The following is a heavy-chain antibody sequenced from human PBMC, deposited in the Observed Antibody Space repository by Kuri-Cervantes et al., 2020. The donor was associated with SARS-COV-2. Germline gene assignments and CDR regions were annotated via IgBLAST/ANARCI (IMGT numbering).Heavy chain of an antibody. J-gene: IGHJ4*02. CDR2: IYYSGST. V-gene: IGHV4-61*01. CDR1: GGSVSSGSYY. Sequence: GSLRLSCTVSGGSVSSGSYYWSWIRQPPGKGLEWIGYIYYSGSTNYNPSLKSRVTISVDTSKNQFSLKLSSVTAADTAVYYCARVSSSYSSRDYWGQGTLVTVSS. D-gene: IGHD3-22*01. CDR3: ARVSSSYSSRDY.